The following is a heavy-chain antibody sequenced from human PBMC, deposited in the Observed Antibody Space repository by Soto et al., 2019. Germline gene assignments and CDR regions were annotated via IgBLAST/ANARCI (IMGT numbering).Heavy chain of an antibody. V-gene: IGHV3-48*02. D-gene: IGHD3-9*01. CDR3: ARVGLSTRYFDWLLHAFDI. CDR2: ISSSSSTI. CDR1: GFTFSSYS. Sequence: HPGGSLRLSCAASGFTFSSYSMNWVRQAPGKGLEWVSYISSSSSTIYYADSVKGRFTISRDNAKNSLYLQMNSLRDEDTAVYYCARVGLSTRYFDWLLHAFDIWGQGTMVTVSS. J-gene: IGHJ3*02.